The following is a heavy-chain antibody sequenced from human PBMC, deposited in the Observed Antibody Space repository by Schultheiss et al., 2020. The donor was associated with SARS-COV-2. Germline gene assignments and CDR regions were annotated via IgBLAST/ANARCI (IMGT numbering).Heavy chain of an antibody. Sequence: GGSLRLSCAASGFTFSSYAMSWVRQAPGKGLEWVAVISYDGSSKYYADSVKGRFTISRDNSKNTLYLQMNSLRAEDTAVYYCAKDFDFWSGTDYWGQGTLVTVSS. J-gene: IGHJ4*02. CDR1: GFTFSSYA. CDR2: ISYDGSSK. D-gene: IGHD3-3*01. CDR3: AKDFDFWSGTDY. V-gene: IGHV3-30*18.